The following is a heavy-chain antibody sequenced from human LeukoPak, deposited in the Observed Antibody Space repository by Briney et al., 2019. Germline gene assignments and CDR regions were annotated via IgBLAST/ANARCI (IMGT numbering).Heavy chain of an antibody. Sequence: ASVKVSCKASGYTFTIYGISWVRQAPGQGLEWMGWISGYNGNTNYAQRYQGRVSMTTDTSTTTAYMELRSLRSDDTAVYYCAKNRGDFWSGYPQRQFDYWGQGTLVIVSS. CDR3: AKNRGDFWSGYPQRQFDY. D-gene: IGHD3-3*01. V-gene: IGHV1-18*01. J-gene: IGHJ4*02. CDR2: ISGYNGNT. CDR1: GYTFTIYG.